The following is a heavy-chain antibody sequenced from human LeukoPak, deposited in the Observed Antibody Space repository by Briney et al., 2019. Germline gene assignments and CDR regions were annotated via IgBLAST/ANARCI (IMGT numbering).Heavy chain of an antibody. V-gene: IGHV4-59*01. D-gene: IGHD3-10*01. CDR2: IYYSGST. Sequence: SETLSLTCTVSGGSISSYYWSWIRQPPGKGLEWVGYIYYSGSTNYNPSLKSRVTISVDTSKNQFSLKLSSVTAADTAVYYCARHGYYGSGSYYNGIDYWGQGTLVTVSS. CDR1: GGSISSYY. J-gene: IGHJ4*02. CDR3: ARHGYYGSGSYYNGIDY.